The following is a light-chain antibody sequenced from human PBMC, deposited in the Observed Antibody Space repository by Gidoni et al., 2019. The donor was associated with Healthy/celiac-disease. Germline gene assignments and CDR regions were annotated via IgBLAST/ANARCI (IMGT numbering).Light chain of an antibody. V-gene: IGKV3-15*01. J-gene: IGKJ1*01. CDR1: QSVSSN. CDR3: QQYNNWPWT. CDR2: GAS. Sequence: EIVMTQSLATLSVSPAERATLSCRASQSVSSNLAWYQQKPGQAPRLLIYGASTRATGIPARFSGSGSGTEFTLTISSLQSEDFAVYYCQQYNNWPWTFGQGTKVEIK.